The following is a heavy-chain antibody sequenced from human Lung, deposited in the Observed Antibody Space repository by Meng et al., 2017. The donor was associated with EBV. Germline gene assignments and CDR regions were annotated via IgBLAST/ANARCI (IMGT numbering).Heavy chain of an antibody. CDR3: ARDSDSAYSLGY. CDR2: IHHSGRT. J-gene: IGHJ4*02. V-gene: IGHV4-4*02. D-gene: IGHD2-21*01. Sequence: VPRQEPGPGLVNPSGTLSLTCAVSGGSIIIGNWWSWVRQSPGKGLEWIGEIHHSGRTNYNPSLKSRITMSLDKPKNQFSLKLSSVTAADTAVYYCARDSDSAYSLGYWGQGTLVTVSS. CDR1: GGSIIIGNW.